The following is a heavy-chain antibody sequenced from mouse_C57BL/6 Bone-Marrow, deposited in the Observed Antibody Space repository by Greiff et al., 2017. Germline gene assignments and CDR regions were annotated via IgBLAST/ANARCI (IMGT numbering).Heavy chain of an antibody. D-gene: IGHD1-1*01. CDR3: ARNSHYYGSSLYAMDY. CDR2: IWSGGST. CDR1: GFSLTSYG. V-gene: IGHV2-2*01. J-gene: IGHJ4*01. Sequence: VKLVESGPGLVQPSQSLSITCTVSGFSLTSYGVHWVRQSPGKGLEWLGVIWSGGSTDYNAAFISRLSISKDNSKSQVFFKMNSLQADDTAIYYCARNSHYYGSSLYAMDYWGQGTSVTVSS.